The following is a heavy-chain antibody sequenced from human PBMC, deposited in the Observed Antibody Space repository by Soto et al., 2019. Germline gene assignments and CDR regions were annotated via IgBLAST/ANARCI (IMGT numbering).Heavy chain of an antibody. V-gene: IGHV3-30*18. J-gene: IGHJ3*02. CDR2: ISYDGSNE. Sequence: GGSLRLSGAASGFTFSSYGRHWVRQAPGKGREWVAVISYDGSNEYYADSVKGRFTISRDNSKTPLYLQMNSLRAEDTAVYYCAKDGGSGAFDIWGQGTMVTVSS. CDR3: AKDGGSGAFDI. D-gene: IGHD6-25*01. CDR1: GFTFSSYG.